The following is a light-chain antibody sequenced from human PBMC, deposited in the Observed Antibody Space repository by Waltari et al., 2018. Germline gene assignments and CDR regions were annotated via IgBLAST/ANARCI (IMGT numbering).Light chain of an antibody. CDR2: EGN. Sequence: QSALTQPASVSGSPGQSITVSCTGTGGDFGTYNLVSLYQQHPPKAPKLILYEGNKRPSGVSRRFSGSRSGHTASLTISGLQAEDEGDYSCCSYAGGETWVFGGGTKVTVL. V-gene: IGLV2-23*01. J-gene: IGLJ3*02. CDR1: GGDFGTYNL. CDR3: CSYAGGETWV.